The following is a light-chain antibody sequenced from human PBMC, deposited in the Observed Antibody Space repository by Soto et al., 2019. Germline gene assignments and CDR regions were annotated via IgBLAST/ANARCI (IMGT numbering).Light chain of an antibody. CDR2: AAS. CDR3: LQHNSYPLT. Sequence: DIQMTQSPSSLSASVGDRVTITCRASQGIRNDLGWYQQKPGKAPQRLISAASSLQSGVPSRFRGRGSGTELTLANSSLQPEDLAAYYCLQHNSYPLTFGGGTKVEPK. J-gene: IGKJ4*01. V-gene: IGKV1-17*01. CDR1: QGIRND.